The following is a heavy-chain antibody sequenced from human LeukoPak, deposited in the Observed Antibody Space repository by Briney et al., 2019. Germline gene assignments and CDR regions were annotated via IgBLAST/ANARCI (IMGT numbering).Heavy chain of an antibody. Sequence: ASVKVSCKASGYTFIHYHMHWVRQAPGQGLEWMGWIRANNGDTDYAKNLQGRVTMTSETSTNTAFMELRTLTSADSAVYYCGRNGVTAGNSLYVDLWGQGTLVTVSS. J-gene: IGHJ5*02. V-gene: IGHV1-18*04. CDR3: GRNGVTAGNSLYVDL. D-gene: IGHD2-8*01. CDR2: IRANNGDT. CDR1: GYTFIHYH.